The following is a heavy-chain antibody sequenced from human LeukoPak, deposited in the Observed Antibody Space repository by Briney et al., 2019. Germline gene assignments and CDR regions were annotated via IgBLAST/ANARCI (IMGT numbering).Heavy chain of an antibody. Sequence: SETLSLTCTVSGGSISSYYWSWIRQPPGKGLEWIGYIYYSGSTNYNPSLKSRVTISVDTSKNQFSLKLSSVTAADTAVYYCARDPSTYYYDSSGYGYFDYWGQGTLVTVSS. CDR3: ARDPSTYYYDSSGYGYFDY. CDR2: IYYSGST. CDR1: GGSISSYY. J-gene: IGHJ4*02. V-gene: IGHV4-59*01. D-gene: IGHD3-22*01.